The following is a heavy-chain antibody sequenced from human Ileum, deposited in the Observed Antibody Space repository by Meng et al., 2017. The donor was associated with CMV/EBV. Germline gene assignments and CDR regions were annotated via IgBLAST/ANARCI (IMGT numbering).Heavy chain of an antibody. D-gene: IGHD3-3*01. Sequence: GESLKISCEASGFSFTDAWMNWVRQAPGKGLEWVGRIKSKSDRGTREYAALVKGRFSISRDDSKNTVYLQMNSLKTEDTAVYYCAADPDVLRFLEGPNGASGALDFWGQGTMVTVSS. CDR3: AADPDVLRFLEGPNGASGALDF. CDR1: GFSFTDAW. CDR2: IKSKSDRGTR. J-gene: IGHJ3*01. V-gene: IGHV3-15*01.